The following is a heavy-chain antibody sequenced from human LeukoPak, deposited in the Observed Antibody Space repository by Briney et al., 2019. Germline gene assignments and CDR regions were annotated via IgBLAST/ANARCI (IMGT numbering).Heavy chain of an antibody. J-gene: IGHJ4*02. D-gene: IGHD6-19*01. Sequence: SETLSLTCTVSSGFISTYYWNWIRQPAGEGLEWIGRIYTSGSTNYNPSLRSRVTMSVDTSKNQFSLKLSSVTAADTAVYYCARATVAGDLDYWGQGTLVTVSS. CDR2: IYTSGST. CDR3: ARATVAGDLDY. CDR1: SGFISTYY. V-gene: IGHV4-4*07.